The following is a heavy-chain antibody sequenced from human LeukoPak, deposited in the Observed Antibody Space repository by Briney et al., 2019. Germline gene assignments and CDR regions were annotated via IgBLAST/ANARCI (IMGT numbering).Heavy chain of an antibody. CDR2: ISGSGVST. D-gene: IGHD4-17*01. J-gene: IGHJ4*02. Sequence: GGSLRLSCAASGFTFSSSAMNWVRQAPGKGLEWVSGISGSGVSTYYADSVKGRFTISRDNSKNTLFLQVNSLRAEDTAIYYCANGRGDYERVTRFDYWGQGTLVTVSS. CDR3: ANGRGDYERVTRFDY. V-gene: IGHV3-23*01. CDR1: GFTFSSSA.